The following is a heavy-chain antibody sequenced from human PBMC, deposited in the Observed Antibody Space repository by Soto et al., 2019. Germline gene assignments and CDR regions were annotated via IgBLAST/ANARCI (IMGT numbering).Heavy chain of an antibody. CDR1: GGSISSYY. CDR3: ARGGDSSGYYYASDY. Sequence: QVQLQESGPGLVKPSETLSLTCTVSGGSISSYYWSWIRQPAGKGLEWIGHIYSSGSSNYNPSLKSRVTMSGDSSKNQFSLKLSSLTAADTAVYYCARGGDSSGYYYASDYWGQGTLVTVSS. D-gene: IGHD3-22*01. CDR2: IYSSGSS. V-gene: IGHV4-4*07. J-gene: IGHJ4*02.